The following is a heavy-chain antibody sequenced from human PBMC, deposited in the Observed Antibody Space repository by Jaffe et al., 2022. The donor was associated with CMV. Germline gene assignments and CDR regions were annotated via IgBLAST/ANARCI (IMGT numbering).Heavy chain of an antibody. D-gene: IGHD6-6*01. J-gene: IGHJ6*02. CDR3: ARIDSSSPGYYYYYGMDV. CDR2: INPNSGGT. V-gene: IGHV1-2*02. Sequence: QVQLVQSGAEVKKPGASVKVSCKASGYTFTGYYMHWVRQAPGQGLEWMGWINPNSGGTNYAQKFQGRVTMTRDTSISTAYMELSRLRSDDTAVYYCARIDSSSPGYYYYYGMDVWGQGTTVTVSS. CDR1: GYTFTGYY.